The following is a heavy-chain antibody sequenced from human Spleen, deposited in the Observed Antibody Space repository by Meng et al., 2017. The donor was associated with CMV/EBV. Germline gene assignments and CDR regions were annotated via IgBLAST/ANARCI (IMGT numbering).Heavy chain of an antibody. Sequence: SVKVSCKASNYTFYNYGVSWVRQAPGQGLEWMGRIIPILGIANYAQKFQGRVTITADKSTSTAYMELSSLRSEDTAVYYCAMINYDFWSGYPLSGMDVWGQGTTVTVSS. CDR2: IIPILGIA. D-gene: IGHD3-3*01. V-gene: IGHV1-69*04. CDR3: AMINYDFWSGYPLSGMDV. J-gene: IGHJ6*02. CDR1: NYTFYNYG.